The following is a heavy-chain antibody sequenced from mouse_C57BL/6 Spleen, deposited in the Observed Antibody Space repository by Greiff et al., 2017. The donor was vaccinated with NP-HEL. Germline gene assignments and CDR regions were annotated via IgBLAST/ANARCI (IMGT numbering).Heavy chain of an antibody. D-gene: IGHD1-1*01. CDR3: ARKDSRGFAY. CDR1: GFSLTSYG. V-gene: IGHV2-2*01. J-gene: IGHJ3*01. CDR2: IWRGGST. Sequence: QVQLQQSGPGLVQPSQSLSITCTASGFSLTSYGVHWVRQSPGKGLEWLGVIWRGGSTDNNAAFISRLSISKDNSKSQVFFKMNRLQADDTDIYYCARKDSRGFAYWGQGTLVTVSA.